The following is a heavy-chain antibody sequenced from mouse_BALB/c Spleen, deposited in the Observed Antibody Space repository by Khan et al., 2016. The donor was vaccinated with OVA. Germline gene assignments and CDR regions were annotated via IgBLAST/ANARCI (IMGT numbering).Heavy chain of an antibody. Sequence: EVELVESGGDVVKPGGSLKLSCAASGFTFSTYGMSWVRQTPDKRLEWVATVSTGGHYTYYPDTVKGRFTISRDNVKNTLYLQMSSLKSEDTAMFYCARLAYYYDSEGFAYWGQGTLVTVSA. D-gene: IGHD1-1*01. CDR2: VSTGGHYT. CDR1: GFTFSTYG. V-gene: IGHV5-6*01. J-gene: IGHJ3*01. CDR3: ARLAYYYDSEGFAY.